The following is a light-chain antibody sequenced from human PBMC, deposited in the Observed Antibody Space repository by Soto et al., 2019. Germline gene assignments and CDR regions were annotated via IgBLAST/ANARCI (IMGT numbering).Light chain of an antibody. CDR3: QSYDSSLVV. V-gene: IGLV1-40*01. CDR1: SSTIGAGYD. J-gene: IGLJ2*01. Sequence: QSVLTQPPSVSGAPGQRVTISCTGSSSTIGAGYDVHWYQQLPGTAPKLLIYGNSNRPSAFPDRFSGSNSGTSASLAITGLQAEDEADYYCQSYDSSLVVFGGGTKLTVL. CDR2: GNS.